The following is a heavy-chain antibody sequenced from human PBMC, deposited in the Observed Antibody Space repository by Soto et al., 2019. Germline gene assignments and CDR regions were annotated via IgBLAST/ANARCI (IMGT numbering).Heavy chain of an antibody. CDR1: GYSFTSYW. CDR2: IYPGDSDI. CDR3: ARHLGSPGYYNGMDV. J-gene: IGHJ6*02. Sequence: PGESLKISCKGSGYSFTSYWIGWVRQMPGKGLEWMGIIYPGDSDIRYSPSFQGQVTISADKSISTAYLQWSSLKASDTAIYYCARHLGSPGYYNGMDVWGQGTTVTVSS. D-gene: IGHD6-13*01. V-gene: IGHV5-51*01.